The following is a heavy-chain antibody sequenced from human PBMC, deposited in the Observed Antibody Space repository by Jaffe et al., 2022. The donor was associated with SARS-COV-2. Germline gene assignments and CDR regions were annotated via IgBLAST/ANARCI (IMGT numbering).Heavy chain of an antibody. CDR2: IYTSGST. CDR1: GGSISSGSYY. D-gene: IGHD2-2*01. Sequence: QVQLQESGPGLVKPSQTLSLTCTVSGGSISSGSYYWSWIRQPAGKGLEWIGRIYTSGSTNYNPSLKSRVTISVDTSKNQFSLKLSSVTAADTAVYYCARSYIVVVPAAIPWSYYYGMDVWGQGTTVTVSS. J-gene: IGHJ6*02. V-gene: IGHV4-61*02. CDR3: ARSYIVVVPAAIPWSYYYGMDV.